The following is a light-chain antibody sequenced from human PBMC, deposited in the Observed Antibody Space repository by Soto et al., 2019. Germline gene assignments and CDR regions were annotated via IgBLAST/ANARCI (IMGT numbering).Light chain of an antibody. V-gene: IGLV2-14*01. J-gene: IGLJ1*01. Sequence: QSVLTQPASVSGSPGQSITISCTGTSSDVGGYNYVSWYQLHPGKAPKLIIYEVSNRPSGVSNRFSGSKSSNTASLTISGLQAEDEADYYCSSYTSSTAYVFGTGTKVTVL. CDR2: EVS. CDR1: SSDVGGYNY. CDR3: SSYTSSTAYV.